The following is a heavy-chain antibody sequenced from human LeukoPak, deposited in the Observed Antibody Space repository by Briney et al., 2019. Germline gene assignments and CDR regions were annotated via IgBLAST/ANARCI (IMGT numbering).Heavy chain of an antibody. J-gene: IGHJ6*04. CDR3: ARQEVTTKYYGMDV. CDR1: GYTFTDYY. V-gene: IGHV1-2*04. D-gene: IGHD4-17*01. Sequence: GASVIVSYKGSGYTFTDYYMHWVGQAPGQGREWMGWINSNSGGTNFAHQGWVTMTRDTSISTAYMELSRLRSDDTAVYYCARQEVTTKYYGMDVWGKGTTVTVSS. CDR2: INSNSGGT.